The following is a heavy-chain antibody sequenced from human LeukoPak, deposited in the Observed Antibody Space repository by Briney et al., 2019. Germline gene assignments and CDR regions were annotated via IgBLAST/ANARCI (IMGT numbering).Heavy chain of an antibody. CDR2: IYYSGST. V-gene: IGHV4-59*12. Sequence: SETLSLTCTVSGXSMSGYFWSWIRQPPGKGREWIGYIYYSGSTNYNPSLKSRVTISVDTSKNQFSLKLSSVTAADTAVYYCARGETYDSSGYIDYWGQGTLVTVSS. D-gene: IGHD3-22*01. CDR3: ARGETYDSSGYIDY. CDR1: GXSMSGYF. J-gene: IGHJ4*02.